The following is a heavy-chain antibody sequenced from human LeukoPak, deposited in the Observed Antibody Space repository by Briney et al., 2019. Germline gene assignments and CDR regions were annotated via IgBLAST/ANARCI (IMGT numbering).Heavy chain of an antibody. CDR2: ISGSGGST. Sequence: GGSLRLSCAASGFTFSSYAMSWVRQAPGKGLEWVSAISGSGGSTYYADSVKGRFTISRDNSKNTLYLQMNSLRAEDTAAYYCAKEPRSYSSSWVFDYWGQGTLVTVSS. D-gene: IGHD6-13*01. V-gene: IGHV3-23*01. CDR1: GFTFSSYA. J-gene: IGHJ4*02. CDR3: AKEPRSYSSSWVFDY.